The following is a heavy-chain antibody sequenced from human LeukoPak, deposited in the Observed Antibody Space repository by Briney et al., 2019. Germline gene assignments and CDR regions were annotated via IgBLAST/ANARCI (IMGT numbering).Heavy chain of an antibody. CDR3: ARANFLYCSSTTCLFDY. CDR2: INPNDGDT. CDR1: GYTFTDYY. V-gene: IGHV1-2*02. J-gene: IGHJ4*02. D-gene: IGHD2-2*01. Sequence: ASVKVSCKASGYTFTDYYMHWVRQAPGQGFEWMGWINPNDGDTNYAQKFQGRVTMTRDTSTSTAHMEVSRLRSDDTAVYYCARANFLYCSSTTCLFDYWGQGTLVTVSS.